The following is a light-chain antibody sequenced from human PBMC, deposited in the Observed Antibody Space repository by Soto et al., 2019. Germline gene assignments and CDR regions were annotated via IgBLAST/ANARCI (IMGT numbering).Light chain of an antibody. J-gene: IGLJ2*01. CDR2: DNN. Sequence: QSALTQPPSASGSPGQSVTFSCTGTSSDIGDYNYVSWYQQHPGKAPKLMIYDNNKRPSGIPDRFSGSKSGTSATLGITGLQTGDEADYYCGTWDSSLSAGVFGGGTKLTVL. CDR3: GTWDSSLSAGV. CDR1: SSDIGDYNY. V-gene: IGLV1-51*01.